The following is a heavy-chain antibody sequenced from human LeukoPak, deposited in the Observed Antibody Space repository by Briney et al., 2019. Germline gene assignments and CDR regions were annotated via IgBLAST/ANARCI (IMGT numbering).Heavy chain of an antibody. D-gene: IGHD5-18*01. V-gene: IGHV3-53*01. J-gene: IGHJ3*02. CDR3: ARDGRYSYGHDAFDI. CDR2: IYSGGST. Sequence: GGSLRLSCAASGFTVSSNYMSWVRQAPGKGLEWVSVIYSGGSTYYADSVKGRFTISRDNSRNTLYLQMNSLRAEDTAVYYCARDGRYSYGHDAFDIWGQGTMVTVSS. CDR1: GFTVSSNY.